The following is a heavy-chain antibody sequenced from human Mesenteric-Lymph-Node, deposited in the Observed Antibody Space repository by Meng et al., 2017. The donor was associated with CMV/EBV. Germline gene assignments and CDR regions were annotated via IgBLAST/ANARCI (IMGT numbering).Heavy chain of an antibody. V-gene: IGHV5-51*01. Sequence: SGYSFTRYLIGWVRQMPGKGLEWMGIIYPGASDTRYSPSFQGQVTISADKSISTAYLQWSSLKASDTAMYYCARHPGYGDYASYFDYWGQGTLVTVSS. CDR1: GYSFTRYL. CDR2: IYPGASDT. CDR3: ARHPGYGDYASYFDY. D-gene: IGHD4-17*01. J-gene: IGHJ4*02.